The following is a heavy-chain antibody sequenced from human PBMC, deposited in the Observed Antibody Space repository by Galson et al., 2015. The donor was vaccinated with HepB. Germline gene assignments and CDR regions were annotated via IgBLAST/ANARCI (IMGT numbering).Heavy chain of an antibody. CDR2: INPSGGST. D-gene: IGHD4-17*01. J-gene: IGHJ4*02. CDR1: GYTFTSYY. CDR3: ALHDYDLDY. V-gene: IGHV1-46*01. Sequence: SVRVSCKASGYTFTSYYMHWVRQASGQGLEWMGIINPSGGSTSYAQKFQGRVTMTRDTSTSTVYMELSSLRPEDTAVYYCALHDYDLDYWGQGTLVTVSS.